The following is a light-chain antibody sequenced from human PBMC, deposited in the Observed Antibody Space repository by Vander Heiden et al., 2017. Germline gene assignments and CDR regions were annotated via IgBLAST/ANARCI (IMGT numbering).Light chain of an antibody. Sequence: DLQMTPSPSTLSASVGDRVTITCRASQSISSWLAWYQQKPGKAPKLLIYKASSLESGVPSRFSGSGSGTEFTLTISSLQPDDFATYYCQQYNSYSGYTFGQGTKLEIK. CDR3: QQYNSYSGYT. J-gene: IGKJ2*01. CDR2: KAS. CDR1: QSISSW. V-gene: IGKV1-5*03.